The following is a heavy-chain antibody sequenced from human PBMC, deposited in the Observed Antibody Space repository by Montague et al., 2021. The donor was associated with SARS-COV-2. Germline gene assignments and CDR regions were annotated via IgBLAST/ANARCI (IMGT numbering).Heavy chain of an antibody. CDR2: IYHSGTT. V-gene: IGHV4-38-2*02. CDR3: ARRHIVASNRAFDY. D-gene: IGHD2-21*01. CDR1: GDSITNNYY. Sequence: SETLSLTCTVSGDSITNNYYWGWIRQPPGKGLEWIGTIYHSGTTYYNPSLKSRVTITVDTSNNQFSLTLTSVTAADTAVYYCARRHIVASNRAFDYWGQGTLVTVS. J-gene: IGHJ4*02.